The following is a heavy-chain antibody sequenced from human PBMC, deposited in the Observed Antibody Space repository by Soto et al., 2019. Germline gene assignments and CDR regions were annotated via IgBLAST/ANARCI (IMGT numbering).Heavy chain of an antibody. CDR1: GGSISSTNW. Sequence: QVQLQESGPGLVQPSGTLSLTCAVSGGSISSTNWWSWVRQPPGKGLEWIGEIYHSGSTNYHPSLTSRVIISVDKSKHHFSLQLSSVTAADTAVYYCARADDYSSNWFDPWGQGTLVTVSS. V-gene: IGHV4-4*02. CDR3: ARADDYSSNWFDP. D-gene: IGHD4-4*01. J-gene: IGHJ5*02. CDR2: IYHSGST.